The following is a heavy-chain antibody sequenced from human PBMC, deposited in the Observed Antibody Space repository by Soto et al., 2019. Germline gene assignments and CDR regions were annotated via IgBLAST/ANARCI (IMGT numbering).Heavy chain of an antibody. CDR2: IGRRGSAT. V-gene: IGHV3-48*03. Sequence: EVQLVESGGGLVQPGGSLRLSCAAFEFSLSTYEVAWVRQAPGKGLEWVSHIGRRGSATYYADSVKGRFSISRDNAKNPVLLQMNSLRADDTAVYFCARVYDDYLIDAFDIWGQGTMVSVSS. D-gene: IGHD4-17*01. CDR3: ARVYDDYLIDAFDI. J-gene: IGHJ3*02. CDR1: EFSLSTYE.